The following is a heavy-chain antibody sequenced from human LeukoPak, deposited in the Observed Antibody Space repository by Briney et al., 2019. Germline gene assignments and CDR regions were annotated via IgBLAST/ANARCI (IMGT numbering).Heavy chain of an antibody. J-gene: IGHJ4*02. CDR3: ARGGLSSGWLGGLLDY. CDR1: GGSISSSSYY. D-gene: IGHD6-19*01. CDR2: IYYSGST. Sequence: SETLSLTCTVSGGSISSSSYYWGWIRQPPGKGLEWIGSIYYSGSTYYNPSLKSRVTISVDTSKNQFSLKLSSVTAADTAVYYCARGGLSSGWLGGLLDYWGQGTLVTVSS. V-gene: IGHV4-39*07.